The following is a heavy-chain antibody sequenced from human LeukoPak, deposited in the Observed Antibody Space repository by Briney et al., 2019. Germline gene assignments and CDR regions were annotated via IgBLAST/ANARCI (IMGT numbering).Heavy chain of an antibody. V-gene: IGHV3-23*01. CDR2: ISGSGGST. Sequence: GGSLRLSCAASGFTFSSYAMSWVRQAPGKGLEWVSAISGSGGSTCYADSVKGRFTISRDNSKNTLYLQMNSLRAEGTAVYYCAKGVTMVRGVIIRLYYFDYWGQGTLVTVSS. D-gene: IGHD3-10*01. J-gene: IGHJ4*02. CDR3: AKGVTMVRGVIIRLYYFDY. CDR1: GFTFSSYA.